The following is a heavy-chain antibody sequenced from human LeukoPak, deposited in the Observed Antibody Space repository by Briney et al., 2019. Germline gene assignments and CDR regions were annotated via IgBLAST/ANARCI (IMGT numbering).Heavy chain of an antibody. CDR1: GFTFSGYA. CDR3: AKKGYDSSGYEYDY. Sequence: GGSLRLSCAASGFTFSGYAMSWVRQAPGKGLEWVSAISGSGGSTYYADSVKGRFTISRDNSKNTLYLQMNSLRAEDTAVYYCAKKGYDSSGYEYDYWGQGTLVTVSS. CDR2: ISGSGGST. D-gene: IGHD3-22*01. J-gene: IGHJ4*02. V-gene: IGHV3-23*01.